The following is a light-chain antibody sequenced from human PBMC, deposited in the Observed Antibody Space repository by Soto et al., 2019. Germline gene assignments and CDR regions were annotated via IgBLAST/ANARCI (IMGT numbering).Light chain of an antibody. Sequence: EIVVTQSPATLSVSPGERVTLSCRASQSVTGSYLAWYQKKPGQAPNLLIYGASTRATGVPDRFSGSGSGTDFTLTISRLEPEDFAVYYCQQYGSSPLTFGGGTKVEIK. CDR2: GAS. CDR3: QQYGSSPLT. J-gene: IGKJ4*01. CDR1: QSVTGSY. V-gene: IGKV3-20*01.